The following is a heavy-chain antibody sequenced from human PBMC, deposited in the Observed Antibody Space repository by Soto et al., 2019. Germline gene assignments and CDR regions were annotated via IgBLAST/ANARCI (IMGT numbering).Heavy chain of an antibody. CDR3: AKDPIPGGISPNWFDP. J-gene: IGHJ5*02. Sequence: GGSLRLSCAASGFILSNYAMNWVRQAPGKGLEWVSGISGNSGGSTYYADTVKGRFTISRDISKSTLFLQMNNLSAEDTAVYYXAKDPIPGGISPNWFDPWGHGTLVTVSS. D-gene: IGHD3-10*01. CDR2: ISGNSGGST. CDR1: GFILSNYA. V-gene: IGHV3-23*01.